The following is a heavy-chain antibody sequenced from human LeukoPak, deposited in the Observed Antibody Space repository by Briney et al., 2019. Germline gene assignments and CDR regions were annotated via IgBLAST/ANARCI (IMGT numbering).Heavy chain of an antibody. Sequence: GGSLRLSCAASGFTFSSHSMSWARQAPGEGLEWVSAISPSGDSTTYPDSVEGRFTISRDNSKNMLYLQMNSLTAEDTAIYYCARRLLSGGVTDFFDYWGRGSLVTVAS. CDR3: ARRLLSGGVTDFFDY. J-gene: IGHJ4*02. CDR1: GFTFSSHS. CDR2: ISPSGDST. V-gene: IGHV3-23*01. D-gene: IGHD2-8*02.